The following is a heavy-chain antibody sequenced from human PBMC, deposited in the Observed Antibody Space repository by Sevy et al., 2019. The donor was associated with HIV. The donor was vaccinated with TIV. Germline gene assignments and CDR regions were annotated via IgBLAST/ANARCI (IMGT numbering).Heavy chain of an antibody. CDR1: GFTLSDYY. CDR2: ISGSGSTI. V-gene: IGHV3-11*01. CDR3: ARDHVKDGDLGDYYYYAMDV. J-gene: IGHJ6*02. D-gene: IGHD4-17*01. Sequence: GGSLRLSCVASGFTLSDYYMSWIRQAPGKGLEWVSYISGSGSTIYYADSVKGRFTISRDNAKNSLSLQMNSLRAEDTAVYFCARDHVKDGDLGDYYYYAMDVWGQGTTVTVSS.